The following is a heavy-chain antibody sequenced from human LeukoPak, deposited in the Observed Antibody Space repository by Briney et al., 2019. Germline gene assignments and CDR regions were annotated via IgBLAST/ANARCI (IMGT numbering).Heavy chain of an antibody. Sequence: SETLSLTCTVSGGSISSYYWSWIRQPPGKGLEWIGYIYYSGSTYYNPSLKSRVTISVDTSKNQFSLKLSSVTAADTAVYYCARRMATSSAFDIWGQGTMVTVSS. CDR3: ARRMATSSAFDI. D-gene: IGHD5-24*01. V-gene: IGHV4-59*08. CDR2: IYYSGST. J-gene: IGHJ3*02. CDR1: GGSISSYY.